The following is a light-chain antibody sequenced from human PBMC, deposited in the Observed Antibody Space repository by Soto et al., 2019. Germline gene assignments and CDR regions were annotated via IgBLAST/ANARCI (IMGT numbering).Light chain of an antibody. CDR2: DVS. V-gene: IGKV3-11*01. Sequence: EIVLTQSPATLYFSPGDRATLSCRASQSVTSALAWFQQKPGQAPRLLIYDVSRRATGIPARFSGSGSGTDFTLTINSLEPEDFAVYYCQQRTTWPTFGGGTKVEIK. CDR1: QSVTSA. J-gene: IGKJ4*01. CDR3: QQRTTWPT.